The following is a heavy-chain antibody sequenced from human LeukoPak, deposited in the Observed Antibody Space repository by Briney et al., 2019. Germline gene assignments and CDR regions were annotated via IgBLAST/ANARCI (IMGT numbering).Heavy chain of an antibody. CDR2: ISSSSSYI. CDR3: AKDPEWFGEFPSYFDY. J-gene: IGHJ4*02. Sequence: GGSLRLSCAASGFTFSSYSMNWVRQAPGKGLEWVSSISSSSSYIYYADSVKGRFTISRDNAKNSLYLQMNSLRAEDTAVYYCAKDPEWFGEFPSYFDYWGQGTLVTVSS. D-gene: IGHD3-10*01. CDR1: GFTFSSYS. V-gene: IGHV3-21*01.